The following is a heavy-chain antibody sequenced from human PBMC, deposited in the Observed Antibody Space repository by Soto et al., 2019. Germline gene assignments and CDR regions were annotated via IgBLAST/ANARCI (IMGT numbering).Heavy chain of an antibody. CDR3: AKPLPVDYGDYAAFDI. D-gene: IGHD4-17*01. Sequence: QVQLVESGGGVVQPGRSLRLSCAASGFTFSSYGMHWVRQAPGKGLEWVAVISYDGSNKYYADSVKGLFTISRDNSKYTLYLHMNSLRAEDTAVYYCAKPLPVDYGDYAAFDIWGQGTMVTVSS. CDR1: GFTFSSYG. J-gene: IGHJ3*02. CDR2: ISYDGSNK. V-gene: IGHV3-30*18.